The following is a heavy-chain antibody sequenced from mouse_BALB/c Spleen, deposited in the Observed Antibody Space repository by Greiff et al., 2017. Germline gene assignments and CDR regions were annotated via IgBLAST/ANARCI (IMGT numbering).Heavy chain of an antibody. Sequence: EVKLVESGGGLVKPGGSLKLSCAASGFTFSSYTMSWVRQTPEKRLEWVATISSGGSYTYYPDSVKGRFTISRDNAKNTLYLQMSSLKSEDTAMYYCTRGYGSSQFAYWGQGTLVTVSA. CDR3: TRGYGSSQFAY. D-gene: IGHD1-1*01. V-gene: IGHV5-6-4*01. J-gene: IGHJ3*01. CDR2: ISSGGSYT. CDR1: GFTFSSYT.